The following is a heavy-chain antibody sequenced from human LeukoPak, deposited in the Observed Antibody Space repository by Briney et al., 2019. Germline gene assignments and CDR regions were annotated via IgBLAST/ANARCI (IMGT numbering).Heavy chain of an antibody. Sequence: GGSLRLSCAASGFTFTTHAMAWVRQAPDKGLERISDISAGATSTYYIDSVKGRFPISRDNSKNTLSLQMNSLRGEDTAVYYCARVAYCSSGTCYLPDYWGQGTLVTVSS. J-gene: IGHJ4*02. V-gene: IGHV3-23*01. CDR1: GFTFTTHA. D-gene: IGHD2-15*01. CDR3: ARVAYCSSGTCYLPDY. CDR2: ISAGATST.